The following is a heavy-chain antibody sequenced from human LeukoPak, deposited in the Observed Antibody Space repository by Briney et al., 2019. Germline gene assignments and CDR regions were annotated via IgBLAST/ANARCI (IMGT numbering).Heavy chain of an antibody. CDR1: GFSVGTSGVG. Sequence: SGPTLVKPTQTLTLTCTFSGFSVGTSGVGVGWIRQPPGKGLEWLALIYWNDDKRYSPSLKSRLTISKDTSKNQVVLTMTNMDPVDTATYYCAHRRGYGYGSENFDYWGQGTLVTVSS. D-gene: IGHD5-18*01. J-gene: IGHJ4*02. CDR2: IYWNDDK. V-gene: IGHV2-5*01. CDR3: AHRRGYGYGSENFDY.